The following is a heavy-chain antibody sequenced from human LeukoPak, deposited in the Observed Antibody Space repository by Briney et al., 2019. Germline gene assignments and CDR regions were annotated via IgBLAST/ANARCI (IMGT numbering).Heavy chain of an antibody. J-gene: IGHJ4*02. CDR2: IWYDGSNK. CDR1: GFTLSSYG. CDR3: AKELSSGWYYFDY. V-gene: IGHV3-33*06. D-gene: IGHD6-19*01. Sequence: GGSLRLSSAASGFTLSSYGMHWVRQAPGKGLEWVAVIWYDGSNKYYADSVNGRFTNSRENSKNTLYLQMNSLRAEHTAVYYCAKELSSGWYYFDYWGQGTLVTVSS.